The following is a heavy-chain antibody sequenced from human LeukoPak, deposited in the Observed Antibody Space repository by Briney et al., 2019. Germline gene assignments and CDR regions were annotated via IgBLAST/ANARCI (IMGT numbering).Heavy chain of an antibody. D-gene: IGHD3-16*01. Sequence: SGGSLRLSCTASKFTFSNYAMSWVRQASGKGLEWVSAISGSGDSTYYADSVKGRFTISRDTSNNTLYLQMKSLRAEDTAVYYCAKDIYTIDAFDIWGQGTMVTVSS. CDR3: AKDIYTIDAFDI. CDR1: KFTFSNYA. J-gene: IGHJ3*02. CDR2: ISGSGDST. V-gene: IGHV3-23*01.